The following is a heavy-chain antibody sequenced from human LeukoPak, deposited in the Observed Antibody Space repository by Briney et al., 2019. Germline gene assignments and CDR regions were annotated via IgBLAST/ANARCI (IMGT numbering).Heavy chain of an antibody. D-gene: IGHD3-10*02. CDR3: ARLFSSTLYFDY. J-gene: IGHJ4*02. Sequence: SETLSLTCTVSGGSISSSSYHRGWIRQPPGKGLEWIGSIYYSGSTYYNPSLKSRVTISVDTSKNQFSLKLSSVTAADTAVYYCARLFSSTLYFDYWGQGTLVTVSS. CDR2: IYYSGST. CDR1: GGSISSSSYH. V-gene: IGHV4-39*01.